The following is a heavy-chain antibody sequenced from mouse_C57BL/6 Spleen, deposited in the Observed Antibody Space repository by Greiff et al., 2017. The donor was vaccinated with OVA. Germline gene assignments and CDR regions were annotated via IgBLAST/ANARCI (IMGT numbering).Heavy chain of an antibody. CDR1: GYTFTGYW. CDR3: AKSAYYYGSSPYAMDY. Sequence: QVQLQQSGAELMKPGASVKLSCKATGYTFTGYWIEWVKQRPGHGLEWIGEILPGSGSTNYNEKFKGKATFTADTSSNTAYMQLSSLTTEDSAIYYCAKSAYYYGSSPYAMDYWGQGTSVTVSS. J-gene: IGHJ4*01. D-gene: IGHD1-1*01. V-gene: IGHV1-9*01. CDR2: ILPGSGST.